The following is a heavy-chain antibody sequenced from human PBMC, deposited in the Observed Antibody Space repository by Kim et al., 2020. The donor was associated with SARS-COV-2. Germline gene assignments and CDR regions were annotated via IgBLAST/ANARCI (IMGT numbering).Heavy chain of an antibody. V-gene: IGHV3-30*18. CDR2: ISYDGSNK. CDR1: GFTFSSYG. Sequence: VVQAGRSLRLSCAASGFTFSSYGMHWVRQAPGKGLEWVAVISYDGSNKYYADSVKGRFTISRDNSKNTLYLQMNSLRAEDTAVYYCAKEGLLEWLLYVGLYYHYGMDVWGQGTKVTV. D-gene: IGHD3-3*01. CDR3: AKEGLLEWLLYVGLYYHYGMDV. J-gene: IGHJ6*02.